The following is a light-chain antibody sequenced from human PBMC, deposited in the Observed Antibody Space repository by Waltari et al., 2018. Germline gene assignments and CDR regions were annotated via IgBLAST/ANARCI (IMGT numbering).Light chain of an antibody. J-gene: IGKJ1*01. CDR2: AAS. Sequence: DIQMTQSPSSLSASIGDRVTITCRASYAFTNSLAWYQQKPGKAPKLLLYAASRLESGVPSRFSGSGDGTDYTLTISSLQPEDFATYYCQQYWSIPWTFGQGTKVEI. CDR3: QQYWSIPWT. V-gene: IGKV1-NL1*01. CDR1: YAFTNS.